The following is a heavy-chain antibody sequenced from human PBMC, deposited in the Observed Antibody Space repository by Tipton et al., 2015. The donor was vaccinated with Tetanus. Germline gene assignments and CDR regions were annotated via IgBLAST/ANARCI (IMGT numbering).Heavy chain of an antibody. CDR1: GGSMNSYY. CDR2: SYYTGST. Sequence: TLSLTCTVSGGSMNSYYWSWIRQPPGKGLEWTGYSYYTGSTNYNPSLKSGVTISLDTSKDQFSLKLTSVSAADTAVYYCARLTGHSMDVVDYYYFGMDVWGQGTKVTVSS. V-gene: IGHV4-59*01. D-gene: IGHD2-21*01. J-gene: IGHJ6*02. CDR3: ARLTGHSMDVVDYYYFGMDV.